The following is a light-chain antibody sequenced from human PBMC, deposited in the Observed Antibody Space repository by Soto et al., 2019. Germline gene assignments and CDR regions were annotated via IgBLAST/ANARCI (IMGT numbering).Light chain of an antibody. CDR3: QQRSNWPLP. Sequence: EVVLTQAKSNLSLSPGERATLSCRASQIVSTSYLAWYYQKPGQAPRLLIYATSRRATDIPDRFRGSGSGTDFTLTISSLEPEDFAVYYCQQRSNWPLPFGQGTLLAIK. J-gene: IGKJ5*01. V-gene: IGKV3D-20*02. CDR2: ATS. CDR1: QIVSTSY.